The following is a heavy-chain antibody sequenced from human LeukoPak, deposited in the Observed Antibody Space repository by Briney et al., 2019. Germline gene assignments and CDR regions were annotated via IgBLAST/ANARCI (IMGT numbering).Heavy chain of an antibody. D-gene: IGHD5-12*01. J-gene: IGHJ4*02. CDR1: GGSISNYY. Sequence: SETLSLTCTVSGGSISNYYWSWIRQPPGKGLEWIGYIYYSGSTNYNPSLKSRVTISVDTSKNQFSLKLSSVTAADTAVYYCARLYWVGYARFDYWGQGTLVTVSS. V-gene: IGHV4-59*08. CDR3: ARLYWVGYARFDY. CDR2: IYYSGST.